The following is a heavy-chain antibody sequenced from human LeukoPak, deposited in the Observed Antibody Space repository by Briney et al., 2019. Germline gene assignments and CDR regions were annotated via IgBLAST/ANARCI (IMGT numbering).Heavy chain of an antibody. V-gene: IGHV5-51*01. CDR3: TRLISRGSDYNYVDD. Sequence: GESLKISCKGSGYRFTNYHIGWVRQMPGKGLEWMGIIYPADSDTRYRPTFRGQVTISVDKSINTAYLQWSRLKASDTAMYYCTRLISRGSDYNYVDDWGQGTLITVSS. J-gene: IGHJ4*02. D-gene: IGHD5-24*01. CDR2: IYPADSDT. CDR1: GYRFTNYH.